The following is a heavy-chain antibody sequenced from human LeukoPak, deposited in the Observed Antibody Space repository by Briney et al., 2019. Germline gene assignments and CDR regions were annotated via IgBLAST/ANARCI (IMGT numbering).Heavy chain of an antibody. D-gene: IGHD3-10*01. V-gene: IGHV4-4*07. CDR1: GGSVNGYY. J-gene: IGHJ4*02. Sequence: PSETLSLTCSVSGGSVNGYYWSWIRQPAGKGLEWIGRFYTSGSTDYNPSLKSRLTMSVDTSKNQFSLNLSSVTAADTAVYYCARDSRDPSLWFGELLSPLDCWGQGTLVTVSS. CDR3: ARDSRDPSLWFGELLSPLDC. CDR2: FYTSGST.